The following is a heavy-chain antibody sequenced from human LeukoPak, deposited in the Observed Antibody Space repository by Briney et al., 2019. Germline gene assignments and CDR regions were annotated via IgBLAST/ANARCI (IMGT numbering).Heavy chain of an antibody. CDR1: GFTVSSNY. J-gene: IGHJ6*02. D-gene: IGHD4-17*01. CDR3: ASKTVTAPYYYGMDV. CDR2: IYSGGST. Sequence: GGSLRLSCAASGFTVSSNYMSWVRQAPGKGLEWVSVIYSGGSTYYVDSVKGRFTISRDNSKNTLYLQMNSLRAEDTAVYYCASKTVTAPYYYGMDVWGQGTTVTVSS. V-gene: IGHV3-66*01.